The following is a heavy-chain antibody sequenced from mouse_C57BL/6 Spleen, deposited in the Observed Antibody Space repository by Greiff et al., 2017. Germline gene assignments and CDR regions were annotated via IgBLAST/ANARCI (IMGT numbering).Heavy chain of an antibody. CDR1: GYTFTSYW. J-gene: IGHJ2*01. V-gene: IGHV1-53*01. Sequence: QVQLQQPGTELVKPGASVKLSCKASGYTFTSYWMHWVKQRPGQGLEWIGNINPGNGDTNYNEKFKSKATLTVDKSSSTAYLQLSSLTSEDSAVYYCARIYYGNRGYFDYWGQGTTLTVSS. CDR3: ARIYYGNRGYFDY. CDR2: INPGNGDT. D-gene: IGHD2-1*01.